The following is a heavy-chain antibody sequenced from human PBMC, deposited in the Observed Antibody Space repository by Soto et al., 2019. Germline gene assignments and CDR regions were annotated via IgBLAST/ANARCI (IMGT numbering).Heavy chain of an antibody. CDR3: VRGSYGDYDS. CDR2: LDPSSTYI. J-gene: IGHJ5*01. CDR1: GFTFSAYT. D-gene: IGHD4-17*01. V-gene: IGHV3-21*02. Sequence: EVQLVESGGGLVKPGGSLRLSFAASGFTFSAYTMNWVRQAPGKGLEWVSSLDPSSTYIYYADSVKGRFTLSRDNATNSLFLRLNSLRADDTALYYCVRGSYGDYDSWGQGTLVTVSS.